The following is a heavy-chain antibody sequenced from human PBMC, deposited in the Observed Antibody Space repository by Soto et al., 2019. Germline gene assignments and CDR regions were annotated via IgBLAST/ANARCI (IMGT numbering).Heavy chain of an antibody. Sequence: GASVKVSCKASGYTFTSYGISWVRQAPGQGLEWMGWISAYNGNTKYAEKYQGRVTMTRNTSTSTAYMELNSLTNEDTAVYYCARGDQFGFGVDYWGQGTPVTVSS. CDR2: ISAYNGNT. J-gene: IGHJ4*02. CDR3: ARGDQFGFGVDY. V-gene: IGHV1-18*01. CDR1: GYTFTSYG. D-gene: IGHD3-10*01.